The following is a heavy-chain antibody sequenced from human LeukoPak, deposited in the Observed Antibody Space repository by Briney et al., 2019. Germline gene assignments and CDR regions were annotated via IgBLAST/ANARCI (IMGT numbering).Heavy chain of an antibody. J-gene: IGHJ4*02. CDR2: IGGSGYPT. Sequence: GGSLRLSCAASRFTFSNYAMTWVRQAPRKGLEWVSTIGGSGYPTYYADSVKGRFTISRDNSKNTLYLQMNSLRAEDTAVYYCAKIKSSGSYDYFDYWGQGTLVTVSS. D-gene: IGHD1-26*01. CDR1: RFTFSNYA. CDR3: AKIKSSGSYDYFDY. V-gene: IGHV3-23*01.